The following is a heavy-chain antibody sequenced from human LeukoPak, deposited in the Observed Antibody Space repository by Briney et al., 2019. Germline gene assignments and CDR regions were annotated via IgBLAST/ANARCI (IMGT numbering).Heavy chain of an antibody. D-gene: IGHD3-22*01. CDR1: GYTFTSYG. V-gene: IGHV1-18*01. CDR3: ARDQEVYYDSSGPKGY. CDR2: ISAYNGNT. J-gene: IGHJ4*02. Sequence: ASVNVSCKASGYTFTSYGISWVRQAPGQGLEWMGWISAYNGNTNYAQKLQGRVTMTTDTSTSTAYMELRSLRSDDTAVYYCARDQEVYYDSSGPKGYWGQGTLVSVSS.